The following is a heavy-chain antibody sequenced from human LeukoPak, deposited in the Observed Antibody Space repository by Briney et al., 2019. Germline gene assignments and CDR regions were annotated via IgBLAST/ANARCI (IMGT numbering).Heavy chain of an antibody. Sequence: SETLSLTCTVSGGSISSYYWSWIRQPPGKGLEWIGYIYYSGSTNYNPSLKSRVTISVDTSKSQFSLKLSSVTAADTAVYYCARPSRRGYSSGTLGYWGQGTLVTVSS. CDR3: ARPSRRGYSSGTLGY. CDR2: IYYSGST. D-gene: IGHD6-19*01. J-gene: IGHJ4*02. CDR1: GGSISSYY. V-gene: IGHV4-59*12.